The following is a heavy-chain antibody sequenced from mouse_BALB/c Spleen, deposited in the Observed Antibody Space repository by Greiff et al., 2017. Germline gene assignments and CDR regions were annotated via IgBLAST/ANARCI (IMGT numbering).Heavy chain of an antibody. V-gene: IGHV5-6-4*01. Sequence: EVQLVESGGGLVKPGGSLKLSCAASGFTFSSYTMSWVRQTPEKRLEWVATISSGGSYTYYPDSVKGRFTISRDNAKNTLYLQMSSLKSEDTAMYYCTRDEIYYDYGGFAYWGQGTLVTVSA. CDR2: ISSGGSYT. CDR1: GFTFSSYT. D-gene: IGHD2-4*01. J-gene: IGHJ3*01. CDR3: TRDEIYYDYGGFAY.